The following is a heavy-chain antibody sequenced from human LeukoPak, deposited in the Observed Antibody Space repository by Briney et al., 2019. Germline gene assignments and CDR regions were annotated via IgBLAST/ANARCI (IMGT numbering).Heavy chain of an antibody. CDR2: ISSSGSTI. J-gene: IGHJ4*02. CDR1: GFTFSDYY. V-gene: IGHV3-11*01. Sequence: GGSLRLSCAASGFTFSDYYMSWIRQAPGKGLEWVSYISSSGSTIYYADSVKGRFTISRDNAKNSLYLQMNSLRAEDTAVYYCASPDYDILTGVDYWGQGTLVTVSS. D-gene: IGHD3-9*01. CDR3: ASPDYDILTGVDY.